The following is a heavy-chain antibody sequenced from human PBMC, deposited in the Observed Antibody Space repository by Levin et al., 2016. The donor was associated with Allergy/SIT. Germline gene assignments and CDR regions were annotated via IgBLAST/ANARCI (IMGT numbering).Heavy chain of an antibody. V-gene: IGHV4-59*01. Sequence: WIRQPPGKGLEWIGYIFYSGSTNFNPSLKSRVTFSVDTSKNQFSLKLNSVTAADTAVYYCARDKAGAAAGSTVGGFDLWGQGTLVTVSS. CDR3: ARDKAGAAAGSTVGGFDL. CDR2: IFYSGST. D-gene: IGHD6-13*01. J-gene: IGHJ3*01.